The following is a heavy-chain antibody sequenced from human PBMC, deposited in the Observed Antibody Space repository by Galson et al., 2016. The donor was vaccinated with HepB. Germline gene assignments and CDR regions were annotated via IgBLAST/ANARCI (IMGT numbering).Heavy chain of an antibody. CDR2: IHQSGGST. Sequence: ETLFLTCIVSGGSIITSNWWSWVRQPPGTGLEWIGEIHQSGGSTNYNPSLKSRVGLSVEKSNNQFSLRLTSVTAADTAVYYCARPGGSYYYDSSGYYYWYFDLWGRGTLVTVSS. J-gene: IGHJ2*01. D-gene: IGHD3-22*01. CDR3: ARPGGSYYYDSSGYYYWYFDL. V-gene: IGHV4-4*02. CDR1: GGSIITSNW.